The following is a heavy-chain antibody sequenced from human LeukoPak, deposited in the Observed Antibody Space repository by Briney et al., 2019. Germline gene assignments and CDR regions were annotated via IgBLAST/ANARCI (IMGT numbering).Heavy chain of an antibody. CDR2: IYYSGST. V-gene: IGHV4-59*01. CDR3: ARDFYDNRGDAFDS. D-gene: IGHD3-22*01. J-gene: IGHJ3*02. CDR1: GGPIRRNA. Sequence: PSETLSLTCSVSGGPIRRNAWSWIRQPPAKGLAWIGYIYYSGSTNHNHSLNSRVTISIDRSEKQFALHMRYMTDADTHVYYCARDFYDNRGDAFDSWRQGTMVTV.